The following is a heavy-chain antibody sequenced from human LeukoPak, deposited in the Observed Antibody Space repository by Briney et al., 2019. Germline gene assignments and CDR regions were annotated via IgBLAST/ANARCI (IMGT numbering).Heavy chain of an antibody. J-gene: IGHJ4*02. V-gene: IGHV3-30*18. CDR3: AKVGITAAATRNPDFDY. CDR2: ISYDGSNK. CDR1: GFTFSSYG. D-gene: IGHD2-15*01. Sequence: GGSLRLSCAASGFTFSSYGMHWDRQAPGKGLEWVAVISYDGSNKYYADSVKGRFTISRDNSKNTLYLQMNSLRAEDTAVYYCAKVGITAAATRNPDFDYWGQGTLVTVSS.